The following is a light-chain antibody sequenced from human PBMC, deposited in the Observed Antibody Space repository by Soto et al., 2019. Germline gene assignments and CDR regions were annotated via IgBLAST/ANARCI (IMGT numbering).Light chain of an antibody. CDR1: QSVLYSSNNKNY. CDR3: QQYDIWPPYT. CDR2: WAS. V-gene: IGKV4-1*01. Sequence: DIVMTQSPDSLAVSLGERATISCKSSQSVLYSSNNKNYLTWYQHKPGQPPKLLIYWASTRESGVPDRFSGSGSGTDFTLTISSLQSEDFAIYYCQQYDIWPPYTFGQGTKVEF. J-gene: IGKJ2*01.